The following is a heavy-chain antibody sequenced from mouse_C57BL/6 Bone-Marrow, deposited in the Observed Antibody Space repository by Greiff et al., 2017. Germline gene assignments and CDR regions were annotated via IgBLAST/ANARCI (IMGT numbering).Heavy chain of an antibody. D-gene: IGHD3-2*02. CDR2: IDPTSGGT. CDR3: ARDSSGYGFAY. Sequence: QVQLQQPGAELVKPGASVKLSCKASGYTFTSYWMHWVKQRPGRGLEWIGRIDPTSGGTKYNEKFKSKATLTVDKSSSTAYMQLSSLTSEDSAVYDCARDSSGYGFAYWGQGTLVTVSA. CDR1: GYTFTSYW. J-gene: IGHJ3*01. V-gene: IGHV1-72*01.